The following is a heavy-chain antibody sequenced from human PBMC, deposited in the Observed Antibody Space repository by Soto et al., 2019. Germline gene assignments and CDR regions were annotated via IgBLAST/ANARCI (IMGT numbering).Heavy chain of an antibody. CDR1: GGSISTYY. CDR2: IYYNGRT. D-gene: IGHD3-3*01. Sequence: SETLSLTCTVSGGSISTYYWSWIRQPPGKGLDWIGYIYYNGRTNYNPSLESRVTISLDTSKSQFSLKLSSVSAADTAVYYCARDGSGYDFWSGPYFFDYWGPGTLVTVSS. J-gene: IGHJ4*02. CDR3: ARDGSGYDFWSGPYFFDY. V-gene: IGHV4-59*01.